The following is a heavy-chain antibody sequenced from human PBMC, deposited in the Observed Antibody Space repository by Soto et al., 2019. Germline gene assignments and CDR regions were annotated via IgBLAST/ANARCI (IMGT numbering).Heavy chain of an antibody. CDR1: GFTFSDYY. CDR3: ARDPVATILEATSDAFDI. CDR2: ISSSGSTI. V-gene: IGHV3-11*01. D-gene: IGHD5-12*01. J-gene: IGHJ3*02. Sequence: QVQLVESGGGLVKPGGSLRLSCAASGFTFSDYYMSWIRQAPGKALEWVSYISSSGSTIYYADSVKGRFTISRDNAKNSLYLQMNSLRAEDTAVYYCARDPVATILEATSDAFDIWGQGTMVTVSS.